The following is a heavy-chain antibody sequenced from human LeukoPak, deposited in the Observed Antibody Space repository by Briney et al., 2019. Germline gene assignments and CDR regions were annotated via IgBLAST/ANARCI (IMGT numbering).Heavy chain of an antibody. CDR3: AKDSLFYYDSSAYYPYFDS. J-gene: IGHJ4*02. CDR2: ISGSGGST. CDR1: GFTFSSYA. D-gene: IGHD3-22*01. Sequence: TGGSLRLSCAASGFTFSSYAMSWVRQAPGKGLEWVSAISGSGGSTYYADSVKGRFTISRGNSKNTLHLQMNSLRAEDTALYYCAKDSLFYYDSSAYYPYFDSWGQGTLVTVSS. V-gene: IGHV3-23*01.